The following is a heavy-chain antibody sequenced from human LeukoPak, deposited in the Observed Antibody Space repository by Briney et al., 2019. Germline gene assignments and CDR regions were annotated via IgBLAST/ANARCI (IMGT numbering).Heavy chain of an antibody. V-gene: IGHV3-11*01. CDR1: GFTFSDDY. Sequence: PGGSLRLSCAASGFTFSDDYMSWIRQAPGKGPEWVSYISSDGSTIFYADSVKGRFTISRDNAKNSLFLQMNSLRAEDTAVYYCARERTTGRYWGQGTLVTVSS. D-gene: IGHD4-17*01. CDR2: ISSDGSTI. CDR3: ARERTTGRY. J-gene: IGHJ4*02.